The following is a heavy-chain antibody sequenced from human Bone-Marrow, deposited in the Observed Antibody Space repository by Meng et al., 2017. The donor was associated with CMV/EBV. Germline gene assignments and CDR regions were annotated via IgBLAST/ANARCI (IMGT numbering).Heavy chain of an antibody. CDR2: INSIGSTI. CDR1: GFTFSRYE. J-gene: IGHJ6*02. V-gene: IGHV3-48*03. Sequence: GESLKISCLASGFTFSRYEMNWVRQAPGKGLEWVSYINSIGSTIFYADSVKGRFTISRDNAKNSLYLQMNSLRAEDTALYYCAKAVLGRRYYYYGMDVWGQGTTVTVSS. CDR3: AKAVLGRRYYYYGMDV. D-gene: IGHD4/OR15-4a*01.